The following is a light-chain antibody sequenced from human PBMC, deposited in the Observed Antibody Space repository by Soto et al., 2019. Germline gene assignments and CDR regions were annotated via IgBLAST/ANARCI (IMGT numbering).Light chain of an antibody. Sequence: DLEMTQATSSLSASVGDRVTITCRAIQSISNYLNWYQHKPGKVPKLLIYAASSLQSGVPTRFSGSGSGTDFTLTINSLQPEDFATYYCQQSYGTPLTFGGGTKIEIK. CDR2: AAS. J-gene: IGKJ4*01. CDR3: QQSYGTPLT. CDR1: QSISNY. V-gene: IGKV1-39*01.